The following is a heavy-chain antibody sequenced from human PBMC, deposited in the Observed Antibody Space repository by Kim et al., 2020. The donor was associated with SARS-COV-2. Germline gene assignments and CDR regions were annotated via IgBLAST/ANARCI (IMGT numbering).Heavy chain of an antibody. CDR3: ARDKGRSSSWTCYYGMDV. Sequence: KGRFTISRDNAKNSLYLQMNSLKAEDTAVYYCARDKGRSSSWTCYYGMDVWGQGTTVTVSS. D-gene: IGHD6-13*01. V-gene: IGHV3-11*06. J-gene: IGHJ6*02.